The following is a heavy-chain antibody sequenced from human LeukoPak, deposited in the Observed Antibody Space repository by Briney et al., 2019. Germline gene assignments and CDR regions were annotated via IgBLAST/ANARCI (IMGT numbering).Heavy chain of an antibody. Sequence: SVKVSCKASGGTFSSYAISWVQQAPGQGLEWMGGIIPIFGTANYAQKFQGRVTITADESTSTAYMELSSLRSEDTAVYYCARSGAIIVVVPAAPLDYWGQGTLVTVSS. V-gene: IGHV1-69*01. D-gene: IGHD2-2*01. CDR2: IIPIFGTA. J-gene: IGHJ4*02. CDR3: ARSGAIIVVVPAAPLDY. CDR1: GGTFSSYA.